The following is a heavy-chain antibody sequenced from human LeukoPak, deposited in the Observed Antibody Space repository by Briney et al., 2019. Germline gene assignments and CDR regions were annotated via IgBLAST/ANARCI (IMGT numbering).Heavy chain of an antibody. CDR3: ARDSSSWYDYYYYYYMDV. CDR2: INPNSGGT. J-gene: IGHJ6*03. V-gene: IGHV1-2*02. CDR1: GYTFTGYY. D-gene: IGHD6-13*01. Sequence: ASVKVSCKASGYTFTGYYIHWIRQAPGQGLEWVGWINPNSGGTNYAQKFQGRVTMTRDTSISTAYMELSRLRSDDTAVYYCARDSSSWYDYYYYYYMDVWGKGTTVTVSS.